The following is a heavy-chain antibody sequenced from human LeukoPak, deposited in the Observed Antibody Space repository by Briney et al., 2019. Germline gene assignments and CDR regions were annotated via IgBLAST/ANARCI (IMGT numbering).Heavy chain of an antibody. CDR1: GFXFSTYS. D-gene: IGHD6-19*01. CDR3: ARVRPGWYVDY. CDR2: ISSSSGTI. J-gene: IGHJ4*02. V-gene: IGHV3-48*02. Sequence: GGSLRLSCAASGFXFSTYSIIWVRQAPGKGLEWVSYISSSSGTIYYADSVKGRFTISRDNAKDSMYLQMNGLTDEDTAVYYCARVRPGWYVDYWGQGTLVTVSS.